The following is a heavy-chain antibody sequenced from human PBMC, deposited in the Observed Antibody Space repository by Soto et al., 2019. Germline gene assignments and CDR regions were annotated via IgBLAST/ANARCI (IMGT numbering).Heavy chain of an antibody. Sequence: GGSLRLSCAASGFTVSSNSMSWVRQAPGKGLEWVSVIYSGGSTYYADSEKGRFTISRDNAKNTLYLQMNSVRAEDSAVYYGAREGSSSSSWDYWGQGSMVTVSS. CDR2: IYSGGST. J-gene: IGHJ4*02. CDR3: AREGSSSSSWDY. D-gene: IGHD6-6*01. V-gene: IGHV3-66*02. CDR1: GFTVSSNS.